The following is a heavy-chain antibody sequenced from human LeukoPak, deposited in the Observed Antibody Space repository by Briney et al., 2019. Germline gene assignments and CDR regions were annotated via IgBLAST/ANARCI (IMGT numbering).Heavy chain of an antibody. D-gene: IGHD2-2*01. Sequence: SETLSLTCAVYGYSLTNHYWIWIRQPPGKGLEWVGEVLHTGGTNYSPSLKSRVTISVDTSKNQFFLKLTSVTAADTAVYYCARGPAAIHPWGPGTLVTVSS. CDR3: ARGPAAIHP. V-gene: IGHV4-34*12. J-gene: IGHJ5*02. CDR2: VLHTGGT. CDR1: GYSLTNHY.